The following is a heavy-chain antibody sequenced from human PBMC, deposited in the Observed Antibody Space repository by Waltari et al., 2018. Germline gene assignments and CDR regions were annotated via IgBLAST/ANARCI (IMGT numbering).Heavy chain of an antibody. D-gene: IGHD6-25*01. Sequence: QVQLVESGGGVVQPGRSLRLSCAASGFTFSSYGMPWVRQAPGKGVEWVAVISYDGSNKYYADSVKGRFTISRDNSKNTLYLQMNSRRAEDTAVYYCAKDTHGDLIAADYWGQGTLVTVSS. V-gene: IGHV3-30*18. J-gene: IGHJ4*02. CDR1: GFTFSSYG. CDR2: ISYDGSNK. CDR3: AKDTHGDLIAADY.